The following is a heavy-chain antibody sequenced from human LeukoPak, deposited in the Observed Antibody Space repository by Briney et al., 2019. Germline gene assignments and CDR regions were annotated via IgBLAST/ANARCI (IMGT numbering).Heavy chain of an antibody. J-gene: IGHJ1*01. CDR2: IYYSGST. Sequence: SETLSLTCTVSGGSISSYYWSWIRQPPGKGLEWIGYIYYSGSTNYNPSLKSRVTISVDTSTNQFSLKLSSVTAADTAVYYCASNYYDSSGTILGQHWGQGTLVTVSS. CDR3: ASNYYDSSGTILGQH. D-gene: IGHD3-22*01. V-gene: IGHV4-59*01. CDR1: GGSISSYY.